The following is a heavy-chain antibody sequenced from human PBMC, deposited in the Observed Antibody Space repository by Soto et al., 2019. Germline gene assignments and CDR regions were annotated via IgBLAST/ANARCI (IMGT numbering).Heavy chain of an antibody. CDR2: VNWNGGST. CDR3: VRGASLNFDY. Sequence: AGGSLRLSCAASGFTFDDYGMSWARQAPGKGLEWVSGVNWNGGSTGYADSVKGRFTISRDNAKNSLYLQMNSLRAEDTAFYYCVRGASLNFDYWGLGTLVTVSS. J-gene: IGHJ4*02. D-gene: IGHD1-26*01. CDR1: GFTFDDYG. V-gene: IGHV3-20*04.